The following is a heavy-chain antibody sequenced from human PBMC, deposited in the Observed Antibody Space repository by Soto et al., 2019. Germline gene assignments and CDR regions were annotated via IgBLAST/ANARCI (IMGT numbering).Heavy chain of an antibody. D-gene: IGHD2-15*01. Sequence: HPGGSLRLSCAASGFTFSSYAMSWVRQAPGKGLEWVSAISGSGGSTYYADSVKGRFTISRDNSKNTLYLQMNSLRAEDTAVYYCAKGPDRGYCSGGSCYDYYYMDVWGKGTTVTVSS. J-gene: IGHJ6*03. CDR2: ISGSGGST. CDR1: GFTFSSYA. V-gene: IGHV3-23*01. CDR3: AKGPDRGYCSGGSCYDYYYMDV.